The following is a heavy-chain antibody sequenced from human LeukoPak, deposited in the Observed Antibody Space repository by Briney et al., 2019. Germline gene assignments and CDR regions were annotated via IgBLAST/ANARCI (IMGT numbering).Heavy chain of an antibody. D-gene: IGHD6-13*01. Sequence: ASVKVSCKASGYTFTSYAMHWVRQAPGQRLEWMGWINAGNGNTKYSQKFQGRVTITRDTSASTAYMELSSLRSEDTAMYYCARQQLVGYYFDYWGQGTLVTVSS. J-gene: IGHJ4*02. CDR1: GYTFTSYA. CDR2: INAGNGNT. V-gene: IGHV1-3*01. CDR3: ARQQLVGYYFDY.